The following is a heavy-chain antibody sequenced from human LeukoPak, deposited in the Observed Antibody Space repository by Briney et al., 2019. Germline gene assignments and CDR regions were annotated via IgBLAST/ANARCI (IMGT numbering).Heavy chain of an antibody. D-gene: IGHD3-22*01. J-gene: IGHJ4*02. CDR3: ARGTYYYDSSGYYYVLDY. CDR1: GGSISSYY. V-gene: IGHV4-59*08. CDR2: IYYSGST. Sequence: PSETLSLTCTVSGGSISSYYWSWIRQPPGQGLEWIGYIYYSGSTNYNPSLKSRVTISVDTSKNQFSLKLSSVTAADTAVYYCARGTYYYDSSGYYYVLDYWGQGTLVTVSS.